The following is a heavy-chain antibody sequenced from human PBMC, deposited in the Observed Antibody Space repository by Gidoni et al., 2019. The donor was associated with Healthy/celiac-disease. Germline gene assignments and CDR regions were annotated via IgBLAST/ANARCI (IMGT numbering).Heavy chain of an antibody. D-gene: IGHD2-15*01. CDR3: ARETDCSGGSCYPPFRY. J-gene: IGHJ4*02. CDR2: IIPIFGTA. Sequence: QVQLVQSGAEVKKPGSSVKVSCKASGGTFSSYAISWVRQAPGQGLALMGGIIPIFGTANYAQKFQGRVTITADESTSTAYMELSSLRSEDTAVYYCARETDCSGGSCYPPFRYWGQGTLVTVSS. CDR1: GGTFSSYA. V-gene: IGHV1-69*01.